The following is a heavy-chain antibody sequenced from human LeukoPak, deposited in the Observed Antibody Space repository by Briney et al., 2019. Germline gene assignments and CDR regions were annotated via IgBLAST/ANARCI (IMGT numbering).Heavy chain of an antibody. CDR3: ARVSYYGSGIYDYYFYMDV. CDR2: IYSGGST. CDR1: GFSFSTYG. D-gene: IGHD3-10*01. Sequence: GGSLSLSCAASGFSFSTYGMHWVRQAPGKGLEWVSVIYSGGSTYYADSVKGRFTISRDNSKNTLYLQMNSLRAEDTAVYYCARVSYYGSGIYDYYFYMDVWGKGTTVTVSS. V-gene: IGHV3-53*01. J-gene: IGHJ6*03.